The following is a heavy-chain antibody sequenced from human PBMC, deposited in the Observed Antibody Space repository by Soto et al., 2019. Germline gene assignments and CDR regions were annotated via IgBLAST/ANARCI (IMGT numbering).Heavy chain of an antibody. CDR3: ATLTFYYYGMDV. Sequence: ASVKVSCKVPGYTLTELSMHWVRQAPGKGLEWMGGFDPEDGETIYAQKFQGRVTMTEDTSTDTAYMELSSLRSEDTAVYYCATLTFYYYGMDVWGQGTTVTVSS. CDR2: FDPEDGET. D-gene: IGHD3-9*01. CDR1: GYTLTELS. V-gene: IGHV1-24*01. J-gene: IGHJ6*02.